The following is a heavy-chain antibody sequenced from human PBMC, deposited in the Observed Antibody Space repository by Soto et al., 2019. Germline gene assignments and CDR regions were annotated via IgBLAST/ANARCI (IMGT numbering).Heavy chain of an antibody. V-gene: IGHV3-30-3*01. Sequence: TGGSLRLSCAASGFTFSSYAMHWVRQAPGKGLEWVAVISYDGSNKYYADSVKGRFTISRDNSKNTLYLQMNSLRAEDTAVYYCARDPAYDFWTPFPSAYYYYGMDVWGQGTTVTVSS. J-gene: IGHJ6*02. D-gene: IGHD3-3*01. CDR3: ARDPAYDFWTPFPSAYYYYGMDV. CDR2: ISYDGSNK. CDR1: GFTFSSYA.